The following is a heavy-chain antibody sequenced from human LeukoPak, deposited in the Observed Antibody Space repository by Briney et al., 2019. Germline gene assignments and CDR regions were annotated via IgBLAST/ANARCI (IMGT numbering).Heavy chain of an antibody. Sequence: GGSLRLSCAASGFTFSSYAMSWVRQAPGKGLEWVSAISGSGGSTYYADSVKGRFTISRDNSKNTLYLQMNSLRAEDTAVYYCENPSQDYDILTGYYTPDYWGQGTLVTVSS. CDR2: ISGSGGST. CDR1: GFTFSSYA. D-gene: IGHD3-9*01. J-gene: IGHJ4*02. CDR3: ENPSQDYDILTGYYTPDY. V-gene: IGHV3-23*01.